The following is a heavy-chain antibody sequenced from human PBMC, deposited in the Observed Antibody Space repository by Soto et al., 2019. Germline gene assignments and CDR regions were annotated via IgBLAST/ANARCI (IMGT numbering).Heavy chain of an antibody. Sequence: EVQLLESGGGLVQPGGSLRLSCAASGFTFSSYAMSWVRQATGKGLEWVSAISGSGGTTYYEDSVKGRFTISRDNSKNTLYLQMNSLRAEDTALYYCAKDRLGATPYYFDYWGQGTLVTVSS. V-gene: IGHV3-23*01. CDR1: GFTFSSYA. CDR2: ISGSGGTT. J-gene: IGHJ4*02. D-gene: IGHD1-26*01. CDR3: AKDRLGATPYYFDY.